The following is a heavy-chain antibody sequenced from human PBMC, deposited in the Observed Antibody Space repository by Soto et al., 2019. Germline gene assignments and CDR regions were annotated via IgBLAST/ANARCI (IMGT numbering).Heavy chain of an antibody. D-gene: IGHD3-10*01. Sequence: QVQLVQSGAEVKKPGSSVNVSCKASGGTFSSYTISWVRQAPGQGLEWMGRIIPILGIANYAQKFQGRVTITADKSTGPAYMELSSLTYEDTALDYCARETGYSYGSGAYRFDPWGQGTLVNVSS. CDR2: IIPILGIA. V-gene: IGHV1-69*08. CDR3: ARETGYSYGSGAYRFDP. CDR1: GGTFSSYT. J-gene: IGHJ5*02.